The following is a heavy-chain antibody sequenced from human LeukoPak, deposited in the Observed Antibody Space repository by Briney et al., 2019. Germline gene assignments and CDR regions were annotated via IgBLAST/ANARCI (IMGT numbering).Heavy chain of an antibody. D-gene: IGHD6-6*01. CDR3: TTTYSSSSPSGYFHGMDV. CDR1: GVTFSGST. CDR2: IRGKPSGYAT. J-gene: IGHJ6*02. Sequence: GGSLRLSCAASGVTFSGSTMHWVRQAAGKGVEWVGRIRGKPSGYATAYAASVKGRFIVSRDDSKNTAYLQMNSLKTEDTAVYYCTTTYSSSSPSGYFHGMDVWGQGTTVPVSS. V-gene: IGHV3-73*01.